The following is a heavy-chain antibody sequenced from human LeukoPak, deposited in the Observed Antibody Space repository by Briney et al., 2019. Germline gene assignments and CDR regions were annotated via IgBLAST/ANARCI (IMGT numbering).Heavy chain of an antibody. CDR3: ARVRGRSNWFDP. V-gene: IGHV1-18*04. D-gene: IGHD3-16*01. J-gene: IGHJ5*02. Sequence: ASVKVSCKASGYTFISYGTSWVRQAPGQGLEWMGWISAYKGNTKYAQKFQGRVTMTTDTSTSTAYMELRSLSSDDTAVYYCARVRGRSNWFDPWGQGTLVTVSS. CDR1: GYTFISYG. CDR2: ISAYKGNT.